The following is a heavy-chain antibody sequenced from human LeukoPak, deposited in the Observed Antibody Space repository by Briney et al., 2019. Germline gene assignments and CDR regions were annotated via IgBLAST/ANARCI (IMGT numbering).Heavy chain of an antibody. CDR2: ISGSGGST. J-gene: IGHJ6*04. CDR3: ANNNRDYYYGMDV. Sequence: GGSLRLSCAASGFIFSSYAMSWVRQAPGKGLEWVSAISGSGGSTYYADSVKGRFTISRDNSKNTLYLQMNSLRAEDTAVYYCANNNRDYYYGMDVWGKGTTVTVSS. CDR1: GFIFSSYA. V-gene: IGHV3-23*01. D-gene: IGHD1/OR15-1a*01.